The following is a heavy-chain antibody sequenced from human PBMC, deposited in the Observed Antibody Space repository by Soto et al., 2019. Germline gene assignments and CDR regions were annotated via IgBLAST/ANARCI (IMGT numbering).Heavy chain of an antibody. D-gene: IGHD2-21*01. CDR2: ISGGASDK. Sequence: EVQLVESGGRLVQPGGSLRLSCAASGFMFSAYWMSWVRQDPGKGLEWVATISGGASDKFYVDSVKERFTISRDDSKNTKYQQMNSLRDNYTAVYYCVREDQHRFDSWGQGTLVTVSS. CDR3: VREDQHRFDS. J-gene: IGHJ4*02. V-gene: IGHV3-7*01. CDR1: GFMFSAYW.